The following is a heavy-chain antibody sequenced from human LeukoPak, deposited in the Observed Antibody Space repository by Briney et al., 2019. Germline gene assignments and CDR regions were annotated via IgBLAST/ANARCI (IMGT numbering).Heavy chain of an antibody. CDR2: IGGSGGST. CDR1: GFTFSTYA. Sequence: GGSLRLSCAASGFTFSTYAMSWVRQAPGKGLEWVSGIGGSGGSTYYADSVKGRFTISRDISKNTLYLQMDSLRAEDTAVYYCASGDTTGYSGDAFNIWGQGTMATVSS. V-gene: IGHV3-23*01. CDR3: ASGDTTGYSGDAFNI. D-gene: IGHD3-22*01. J-gene: IGHJ3*02.